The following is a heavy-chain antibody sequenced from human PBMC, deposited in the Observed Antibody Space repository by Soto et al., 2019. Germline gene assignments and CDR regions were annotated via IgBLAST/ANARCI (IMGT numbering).Heavy chain of an antibody. V-gene: IGHV4-31*11. CDR3: ARGGSGWKALNWFDP. J-gene: IGHJ5*02. D-gene: IGHD6-19*01. CDR2: NNNRADT. Sequence: SETLSLTCAVSGASIDNNGYSWAWIRQHPGKGLEWIGTNNNRADTYYNPSLKSRLTISLDTSQNHFSLRLNAVTAADTAIYYCARGGSGWKALNWFDPWGQGIMVT. CDR1: GASIDNNGYS.